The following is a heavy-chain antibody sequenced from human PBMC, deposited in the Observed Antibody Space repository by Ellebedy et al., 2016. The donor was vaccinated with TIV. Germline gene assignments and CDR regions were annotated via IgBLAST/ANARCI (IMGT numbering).Heavy chain of an antibody. V-gene: IGHV1-18*04. CDR2: ISTFQGYT. CDR3: VRVPSTYPDDYLIPYADY. CDR1: GYTFASYD. D-gene: IGHD2/OR15-2a*01. J-gene: IGHJ4*02. Sequence: AASVKVSCKASGYTFASYDIGWVRQAPGQGFEWMGFISTFQGYTNYAQKLQDRVTMTTDTSTSTAYMELRSLTSDDTAVYYCVRVPSTYPDDYLIPYADYWGQGTLVTVSS.